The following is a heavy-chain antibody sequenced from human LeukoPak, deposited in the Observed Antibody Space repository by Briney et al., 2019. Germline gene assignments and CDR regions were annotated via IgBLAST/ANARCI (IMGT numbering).Heavy chain of an antibody. CDR2: IRYDGSNK. J-gene: IGHJ4*02. Sequence: GGSLRLSCAASGFTFSSYGMHWVRQAPGKGLEWVAFIRYDGSNKYYADSVKGRFTISRDNSKNTLYLQMNSLRAEDTAVYYCAKDGATYDFWSNDDYWGQGTLVTVSS. CDR1: GFTFSSYG. V-gene: IGHV3-30*02. CDR3: AKDGATYDFWSNDDY. D-gene: IGHD3-3*01.